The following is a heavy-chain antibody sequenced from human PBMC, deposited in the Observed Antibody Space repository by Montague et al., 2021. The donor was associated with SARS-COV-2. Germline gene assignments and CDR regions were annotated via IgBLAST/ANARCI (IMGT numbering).Heavy chain of an antibody. CDR2: IYYSGST. CDR1: GGSISSYY. D-gene: IGHD6-13*01. CDR3: ARGIPIAAALINWFDP. J-gene: IGHJ5*02. Sequence: SETLSLTCTVSGGSISSYYWSWIRQPPGKGLEWIGYIYYSGSTNYNTSLKSRVTISVDTSKNQFSLKLSSVTAADTAVYYCARGIPIAAALINWFDPWGQGTLVTVSS. V-gene: IGHV4-59*01.